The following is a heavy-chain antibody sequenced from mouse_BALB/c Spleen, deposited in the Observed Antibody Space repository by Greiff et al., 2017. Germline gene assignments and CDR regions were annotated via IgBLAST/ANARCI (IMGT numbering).Heavy chain of an antibody. CDR3: APYYRYDGYAMDY. V-gene: IGHV1-69*02. Sequence: QVQLQQSGAELVKPGASVKLSCKASGYTFTSYWMHWVKQRPGQGLEWIGEIDPSDSYTNYNQKFKGKATLTVDKSSSTAYMQLSSLTSEDSAVYYCAPYYRYDGYAMDYWGQGTSVTVSS. CDR1: GYTFTSYW. D-gene: IGHD2-14*01. CDR2: IDPSDSYT. J-gene: IGHJ4*01.